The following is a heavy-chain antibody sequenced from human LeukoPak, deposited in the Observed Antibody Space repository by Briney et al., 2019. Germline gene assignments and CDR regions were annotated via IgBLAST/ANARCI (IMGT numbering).Heavy chain of an antibody. J-gene: IGHJ4*02. CDR2: IWYDGSNK. CDR3: ARDNTAGYYYGSAFDY. D-gene: IGHD3-10*01. V-gene: IGHV3-33*08. CDR1: GFTFSSYA. Sequence: GGSLRLSCAASGFTFSSYAMSWVRQAPGKGLEWVAVIWYDGSNKYYADSVKGRFTISRDNSKNTLYLQMNSLRAEDTAVYYCARDNTAGYYYGSAFDYWGQGTLVTVSS.